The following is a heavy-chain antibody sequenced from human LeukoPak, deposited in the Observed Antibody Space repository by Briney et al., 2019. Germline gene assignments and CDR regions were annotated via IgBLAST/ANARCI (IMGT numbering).Heavy chain of an antibody. D-gene: IGHD3-10*02. Sequence: GGSLRLSCADPRFTLCSYEMNWVRQAPGKGLEWVSYISSSGSTIYYADTVKGRFTISRDNAKNSLYLQMNSLRAEDTAVYYCTELGITMIGGVWGKGTTVTISS. CDR1: RFTLCSYE. CDR2: ISSSGSTI. CDR3: TELGITMIGGV. J-gene: IGHJ6*04. V-gene: IGHV3-48*03.